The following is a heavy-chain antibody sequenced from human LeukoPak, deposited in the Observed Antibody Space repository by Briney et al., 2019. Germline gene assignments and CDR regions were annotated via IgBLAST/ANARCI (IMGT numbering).Heavy chain of an antibody. CDR1: GFTFSPYT. D-gene: IGHD2-2*01. CDR3: VRDPGVPAAPFDY. J-gene: IGHJ4*02. V-gene: IGHV3-21*01. Sequence: GGSLTLSCAASGFTFSPYTMNWVRQAPGEGLEWVASISSTSTYKYYADSWKGRFIISRDNSKNSVYLQMNSLKVEDTAMYYCVRDPGVPAAPFDYWGQGTLVAVSS. CDR2: ISSTSTYK.